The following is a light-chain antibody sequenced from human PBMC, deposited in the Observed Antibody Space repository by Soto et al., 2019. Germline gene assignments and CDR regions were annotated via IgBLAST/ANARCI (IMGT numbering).Light chain of an antibody. CDR2: DDS. Sequence: SYELTQPPSVSVAPGQTATITCGGNNIGDKSVHWYQQTPGQAPVLIVHDDSDRPSGIPERFSGSNSGSTATLTISRVEAGDEADYYCHVWDSSSDLVVFGGGTNLTVL. J-gene: IGLJ2*01. CDR1: NIGDKS. CDR3: HVWDSSSDLVV. V-gene: IGLV3-21*02.